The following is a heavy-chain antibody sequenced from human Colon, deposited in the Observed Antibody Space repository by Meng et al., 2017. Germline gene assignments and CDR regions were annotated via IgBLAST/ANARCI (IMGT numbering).Heavy chain of an antibody. CDR3: ARRRGGSGRDC. J-gene: IGHJ4*02. CDR2: IYHSGST. CDR1: GGSISSNGYY. V-gene: IGHV4-39*01. D-gene: IGHD3-10*01. Sequence: QLQLQEWGPGPVKPSETLSLTCTVSGGSISSNGYYWDWVRQPPGKGLEWIGAIYHSGSTSYNPSLQSRVTMFVDTSKNQFSLMLTSVTATDTAVYYCARRRGGSGRDCWGQGTLVTVSS.